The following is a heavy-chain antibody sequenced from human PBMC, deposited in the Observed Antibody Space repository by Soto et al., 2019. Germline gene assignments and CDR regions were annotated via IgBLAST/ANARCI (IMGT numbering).Heavy chain of an antibody. J-gene: IGHJ4*02. Sequence: QVQLVQSGAEVKKPGASVKVSCQASGYTFASRYIHWVRQAPGQGLEWMGVINPNGGNTRYAQRFQDRLTLTTDTPTNTVYLDLSSLSSDDTAVYYCGRDTSGLDYWGQGTLVTVSS. CDR3: GRDTSGLDY. V-gene: IGHV1-46*01. CDR1: GYTFASRY. CDR2: INPNGGNT.